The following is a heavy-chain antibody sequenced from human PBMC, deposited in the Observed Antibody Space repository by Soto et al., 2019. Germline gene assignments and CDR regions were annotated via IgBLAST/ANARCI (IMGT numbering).Heavy chain of an antibody. V-gene: IGHV4-39*02. Sequence: QLQLQESGPGLVKPSETLSLTCTVSGGSISSSSYYWGWIRQPPGKGLEWIGSIYYSGSTYYNPSLKSRVTISVDTSKNQFSLKLSSVTAADTAVYYCARDGGGSGIEKGYFDLWGRGTLVTVSS. CDR1: GGSISSSSYY. D-gene: IGHD3-10*01. J-gene: IGHJ2*01. CDR2: IYYSGST. CDR3: ARDGGGSGIEKGYFDL.